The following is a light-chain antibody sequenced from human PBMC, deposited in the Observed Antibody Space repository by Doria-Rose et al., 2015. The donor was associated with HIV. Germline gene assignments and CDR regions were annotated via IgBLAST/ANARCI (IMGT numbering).Light chain of an antibody. CDR2: DGS. V-gene: IGKV3-20*01. CDR1: QSFSSTY. CDR3: HHYGTAWT. J-gene: IGKJ1*01. Sequence: EIVMTQSPGTLSLSPGERATLSCRASQSFSSTYLAWYQQKPGQAPSLLIYDGSTRATGIPDRFSASGSGTDFTLTINRLEPEDFALYYCHHYGTAWTFGQGTKVEI.